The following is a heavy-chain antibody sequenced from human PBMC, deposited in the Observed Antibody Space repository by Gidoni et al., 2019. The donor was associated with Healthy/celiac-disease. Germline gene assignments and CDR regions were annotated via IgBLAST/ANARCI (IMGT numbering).Heavy chain of an antibody. V-gene: IGHV3-23*01. J-gene: IGHJ6*02. CDR2: GST. Sequence: GSTYYADSVKGRFTISRDNSKNTLYLQMNSLRAEDTAVYYCAKDRGYGDYENDYGMDVWGQGTTVTVSS. D-gene: IGHD4-17*01. CDR3: AKDRGYGDYENDYGMDV.